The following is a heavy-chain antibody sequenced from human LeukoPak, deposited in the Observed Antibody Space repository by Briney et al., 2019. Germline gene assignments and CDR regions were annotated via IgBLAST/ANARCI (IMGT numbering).Heavy chain of an antibody. CDR2: INSDGSSR. D-gene: IGHD4-11*01. J-gene: IGHJ6*03. Sequence: PGGSLRLSCTASGFTVSNNYMSWVRQAPGKGLEWVSRINSDGSSRSFADSVRGRVTISRDNAKNTLYLQMNSLRAEDTAVYYCARDPTTYYYMDVWGKGTTVTVSS. V-gene: IGHV3-74*01. CDR3: ARDPTTYYYMDV. CDR1: GFTVSNNY.